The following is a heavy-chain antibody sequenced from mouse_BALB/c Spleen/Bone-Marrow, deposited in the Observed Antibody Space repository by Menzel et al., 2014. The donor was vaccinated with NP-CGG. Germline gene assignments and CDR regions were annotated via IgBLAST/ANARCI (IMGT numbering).Heavy chain of an antibody. D-gene: IGHD6-5*01. Sequence: QVKLKESGAELMKPGDSMKISCKATGYTFSSYWIEWVKQRPGHGLEWIGEILPGSGSTNYKERFKGNATITADTSTNTAYMQLSSLTSEDSAVYYCARAAYVSDDAMDYWGQGTSVTVSS. CDR2: ILPGSGST. J-gene: IGHJ4*01. CDR3: ARAAYVSDDAMDY. V-gene: IGHV1-9*01. CDR1: GYTFSSYW.